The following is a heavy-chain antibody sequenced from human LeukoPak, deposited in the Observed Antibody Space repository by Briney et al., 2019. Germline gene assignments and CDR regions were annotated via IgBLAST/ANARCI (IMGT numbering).Heavy chain of an antibody. D-gene: IGHD4-17*01. CDR2: INPNSGGT. CDR3: ARSTTVTTGGWFDP. Sequence: EASVKVSCKASGYTFTGYYMHWVRQAPGQGLEWMGWINPNSGGTNYAQKFQGRVTMTRDTSISTAYMELSRLRSDDTAVYYCARSTTVTTGGWFDPWGQGTLVTVSS. CDR1: GYTFTGYY. V-gene: IGHV1-2*02. J-gene: IGHJ5*02.